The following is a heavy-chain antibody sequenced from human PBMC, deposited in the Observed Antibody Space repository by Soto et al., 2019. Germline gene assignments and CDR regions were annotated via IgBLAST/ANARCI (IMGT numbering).Heavy chain of an antibody. CDR1: GFTFSNAW. CDR3: TRGSKYSSYDGGNWFDP. D-gene: IGHD5-12*01. CDR2: IKSKTDGGTT. J-gene: IGHJ5*02. Sequence: GGSLRLSCAASGFTFSNAWMSWVRQAPGKGLEWVGRIKSKTDGGTTDYAAPVKGRFTISRDDSKNTLYLQMNSLKTEDTAVYYCTRGSKYSSYDGGNWFDPWGQGTLVTVSS. V-gene: IGHV3-15*01.